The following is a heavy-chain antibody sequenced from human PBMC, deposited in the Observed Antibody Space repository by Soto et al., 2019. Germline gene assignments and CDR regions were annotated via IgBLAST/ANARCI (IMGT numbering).Heavy chain of an antibody. CDR1: GYTITGYY. J-gene: IGHJ5*02. CDR2: INPNSGGT. D-gene: IGHD6-19*01. V-gene: IGHV1-2*04. CDR3: ARDAGYSSLFDP. Sequence: ASVKVSCTASGYTITGYYMHWVRQAPGQGLEWMGWINPNSGGTNYAQKFQGWVTMTRDTSISTAYMELSRLRSDDTAVYYCARDAGYSSLFDPWGQGTLVTVSS.